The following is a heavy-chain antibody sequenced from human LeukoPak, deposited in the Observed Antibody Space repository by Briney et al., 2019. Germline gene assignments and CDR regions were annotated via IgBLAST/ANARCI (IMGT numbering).Heavy chain of an antibody. Sequence: ASVKVSCKASGYTFTRYAMNWVRQAPGQGLEWMGWIDTNTRNPTYAQGFTGRVVFSLDTSVSTAYLQISSLKAEDTAVYYCARGGFDSRWACDIWGQGTMVTVSS. CDR3: ARGGFDSRWACDI. CDR1: GYTFTRYA. V-gene: IGHV7-4-1*02. J-gene: IGHJ3*02. CDR2: IDTNTRNP. D-gene: IGHD3-9*01.